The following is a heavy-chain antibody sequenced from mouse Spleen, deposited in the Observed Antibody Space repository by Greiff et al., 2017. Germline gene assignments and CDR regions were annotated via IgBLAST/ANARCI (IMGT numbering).Heavy chain of an antibody. CDR1: GYTFTSYW. J-gene: IGHJ2*01. CDR2: INPSNGRT. V-gene: IGHV1S81*02. D-gene: IGHD2-1*01. CDR3: ATYGNYGNYYFDY. Sequence: VQLQQPGAELVKPGASVKLSCKASGYTFTSYWMHWVKQRPGQGLEWIGEINPSNGRTNYNEKFKSKATLTVDKSSSTAYMQLSSLTSEDSAVYYCATYGNYGNYYFDYWGQGTTLTVSS.